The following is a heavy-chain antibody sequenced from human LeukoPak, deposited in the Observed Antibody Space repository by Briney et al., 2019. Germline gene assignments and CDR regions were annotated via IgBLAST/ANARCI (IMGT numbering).Heavy chain of an antibody. Sequence: GASVKVSCKASGGTFSSYTISWVRQAPGQGLEWMGRIITILGIANYAQKFQGRVTITADKSTSTAYMELSSLRSEDTAVYYCARRRMVRGVIIGIEWFDPWGQGALVTVSS. CDR3: ARRRMVRGVIIGIEWFDP. CDR2: IITILGIA. D-gene: IGHD3-10*01. V-gene: IGHV1-69*02. CDR1: GGTFSSYT. J-gene: IGHJ5*02.